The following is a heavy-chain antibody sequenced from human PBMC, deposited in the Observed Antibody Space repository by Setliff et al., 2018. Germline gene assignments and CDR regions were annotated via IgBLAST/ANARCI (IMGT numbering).Heavy chain of an antibody. Sequence: ASVKVSCKASGYTFTDYYIYWVRQAPGQGLQWMGRINPISGATDYAQKFQGRVTMTKDTSITTAYMELSSLRSDDTAMYYCARSVHGDYVRLRQNNWLDPWGQGTLDTVSS. D-gene: IGHD4-17*01. CDR2: INPISGAT. CDR1: GYTFTDYY. J-gene: IGHJ5*02. CDR3: ARSVHGDYVRLRQNNWLDP. V-gene: IGHV1-2*06.